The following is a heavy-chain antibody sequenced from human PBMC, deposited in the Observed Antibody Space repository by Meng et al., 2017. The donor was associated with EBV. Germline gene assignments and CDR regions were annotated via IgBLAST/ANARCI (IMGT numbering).Heavy chain of an antibody. D-gene: IGHD3-10*01. J-gene: IGHJ4*02. Sequence: VRCVQPAAGGNKPGSSVNVSCKASGGPFRYYAISWVRQAPGQGLEWLGGFLPRLGAPNYAQKFHGRVKITADESTSTHYMDLSSLRSEDTAIYYCASESGRGYTPDYWGQGTLVTVSS. CDR2: FLPRLGAP. V-gene: IGHV1-69*01. CDR1: GGPFRYYA. CDR3: ASESGRGYTPDY.